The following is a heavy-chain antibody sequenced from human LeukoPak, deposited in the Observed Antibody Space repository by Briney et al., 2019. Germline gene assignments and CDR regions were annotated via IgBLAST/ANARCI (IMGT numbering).Heavy chain of an antibody. CDR1: GFTFSSYA. J-gene: IGHJ4*02. D-gene: IGHD4-17*01. CDR2: ISYDGSNK. Sequence: PGGSLRLSCAASGFTFSSYAMHWVRQAPGKGLEWVAVISYDGSNKYYADSLKGRFTISRDNSKNTLYLTMNSLRAEDTAVYYCARSGAAFDYGDYEPLFDYWGQGTLVTVSS. CDR3: ARSGAAFDYGDYEPLFDY. V-gene: IGHV3-30-3*01.